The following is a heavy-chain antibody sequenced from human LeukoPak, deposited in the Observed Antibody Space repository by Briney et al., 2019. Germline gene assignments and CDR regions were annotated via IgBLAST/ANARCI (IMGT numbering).Heavy chain of an antibody. Sequence: SETLSLTCTVSGGSISSYYWSWIRQPPGKGLEWTGYIYYSGSTNYKPSLKSRVTISVDTPKNQFSLKLSSVTAADTAVYYCARGYSSGWYDYWGQGTLVTVSS. D-gene: IGHD6-19*01. CDR2: IYYSGST. CDR3: ARGYSSGWYDY. CDR1: GGSISSYY. J-gene: IGHJ4*02. V-gene: IGHV4-59*01.